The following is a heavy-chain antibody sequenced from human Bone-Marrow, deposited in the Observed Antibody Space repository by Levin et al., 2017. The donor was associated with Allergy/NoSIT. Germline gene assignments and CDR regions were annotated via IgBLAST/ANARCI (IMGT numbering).Heavy chain of an antibody. Sequence: PGGSLRLSCAASGFSFRSYGMHWVRQAPGKGLEWVGLISYDGDFTFYGDSVKGRFTISRANSNNTLFLQMDSLSAEDTAIYYCAKSPTLTGYYEWFDPWGQGTLVTVSS. CDR2: ISYDGDFT. D-gene: IGHD3-9*01. CDR3: AKSPTLTGYYEWFDP. J-gene: IGHJ5*02. CDR1: GFSFRSYG. V-gene: IGHV3-30*18.